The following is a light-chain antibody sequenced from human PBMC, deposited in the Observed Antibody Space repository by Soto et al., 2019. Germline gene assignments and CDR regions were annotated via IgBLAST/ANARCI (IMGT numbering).Light chain of an antibody. CDR1: SSDVGSYNL. CDR3: CSYAGSSTPLYV. CDR2: EGS. Sequence: QSVLTQPDSVSGSPGQSITISCTGTSSDVGSYNLVSWYQQHPGKAPKLMIYEGSKRPSGVSNRFSGSKSGNTASLTISGLQAEDEADYYCCSYAGSSTPLYVFGTGTKVTVL. J-gene: IGLJ1*01. V-gene: IGLV2-23*01.